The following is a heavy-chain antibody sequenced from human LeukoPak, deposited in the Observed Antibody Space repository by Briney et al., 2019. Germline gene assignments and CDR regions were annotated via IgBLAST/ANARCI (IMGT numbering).Heavy chain of an antibody. CDR3: ARDAWKDRYFDY. D-gene: IGHD1-1*01. J-gene: IGHJ4*02. V-gene: IGHV3-7*01. CDR1: GFTFNSYW. CDR2: IKQDGREK. Sequence: GGSLRLSCAASGFTFNSYWLSWVRQAPGKGLEWVANIKQDGREKYYVDSVKGRFTISRDKADNSLFLQMNSLRAEDTAIYYCARDAWKDRYFDYWGQGTRVTVSS.